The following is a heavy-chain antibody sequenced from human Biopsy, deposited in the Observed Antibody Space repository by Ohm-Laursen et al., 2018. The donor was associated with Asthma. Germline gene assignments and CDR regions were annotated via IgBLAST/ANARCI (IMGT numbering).Heavy chain of an antibody. CDR1: GFTFGDYW. CDR3: ARTFHFWSPYHAEHYQL. CDR2: IKHDGSEK. V-gene: IGHV3-7*01. J-gene: IGHJ1*01. Sequence: GSLRLSCSAPGFTFGDYWMSWVRQVPGKGLEWVANIKHDGSEKNHVDSLKSRFTISRDNAKNSLYLQMNSLRAEGTAVYYCARTFHFWSPYHAEHYQLWGQGTLVTVSS. D-gene: IGHD3-3*01.